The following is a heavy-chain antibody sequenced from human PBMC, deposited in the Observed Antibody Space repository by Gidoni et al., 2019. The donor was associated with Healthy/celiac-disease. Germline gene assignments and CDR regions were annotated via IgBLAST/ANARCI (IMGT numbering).Heavy chain of an antibody. J-gene: IGHJ6*02. D-gene: IGHD6-19*01. CDR2: IIPIFGTA. CDR3: ARELLAGSYRWYGMDV. Sequence: QVQLVQSGAEVKKPGASVKVSCKASGGTFSRYAISWVRQAPGQGLEWMGGIIPIFGTANYAQKFQGRVTIPAAESPSPAYMELSSLRSEDTAVYYCARELLAGSYRWYGMDVWGQGTTVTVSS. V-gene: IGHV1-69*01. CDR1: GGTFSRYA.